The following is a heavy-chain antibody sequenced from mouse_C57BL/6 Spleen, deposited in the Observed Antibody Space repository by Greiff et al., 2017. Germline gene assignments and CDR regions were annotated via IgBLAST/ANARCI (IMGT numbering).Heavy chain of an antibody. D-gene: IGHD2-10*01. CDR2: IDPNSGGT. Sequence: QVHVKQPGAELVKPGASVKLSCKASGYTVTSYWMHWVKQRPGRGLEWIGRIDPNSGGTKYNEKFKSKATLTVDKPSSTAYMQLSSLTSEDSAVYYCATYYGNYWYFDVWGTGTTVTVSS. J-gene: IGHJ1*03. V-gene: IGHV1-72*01. CDR1: GYTVTSYW. CDR3: ATYYGNYWYFDV.